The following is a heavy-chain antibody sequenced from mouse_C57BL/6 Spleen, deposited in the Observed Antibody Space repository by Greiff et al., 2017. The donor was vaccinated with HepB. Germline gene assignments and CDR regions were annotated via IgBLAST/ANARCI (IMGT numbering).Heavy chain of an antibody. D-gene: IGHD2-3*01. J-gene: IGHJ2*01. CDR3: ARGGYDPYYFDY. Sequence: EVQLVESEGGLVQPGSSMKLSCTASGFTFSDYYMAWVRQVPEKGLEWVANINYDGSSTYYLDSLKSRFIISRDNAKNILYLQMSSLKSEDTATYYCARGGYDPYYFDYWGQGTTLTVSS. CDR2: INYDGSST. CDR1: GFTFSDYY. V-gene: IGHV5-16*01.